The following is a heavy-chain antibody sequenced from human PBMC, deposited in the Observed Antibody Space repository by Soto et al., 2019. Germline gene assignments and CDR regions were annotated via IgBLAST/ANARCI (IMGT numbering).Heavy chain of an antibody. CDR3: ARDLRPGLIVPTKSGFDP. D-gene: IGHD2-21*01. Sequence: GGSLRLSCEASGFPFYTYAMSWFRQVPGMGLEWVSTTSIGGNTDLAESVRGRFTVSRDNSKNTLYLQMTNLRVEDAAIYFCARDLRPGLIVPTKSGFDPWGQGTRVTVSS. J-gene: IGHJ5*02. CDR1: GFPFYTYA. V-gene: IGHV3-23*01. CDR2: TSIGGNT.